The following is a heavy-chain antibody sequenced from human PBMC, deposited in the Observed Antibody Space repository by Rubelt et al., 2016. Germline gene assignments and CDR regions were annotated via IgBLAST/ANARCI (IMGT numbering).Heavy chain of an antibody. D-gene: IGHD7-27*01. Sequence: QLQLQESGPGLVKPSETLSLTCTVSGGSISSSSYYWGWIRQPPGKGLEWIGSIYYSGSTYYNPSPMSRVTISVDTSKNQFSLKLSSVTAADTAVYYCARRRKGHIWGIDYWGQGTLVTVSS. J-gene: IGHJ4*02. CDR3: ARRRKGHIWGIDY. CDR1: GGSISSSSYY. V-gene: IGHV4-39*01. CDR2: IYYSGST.